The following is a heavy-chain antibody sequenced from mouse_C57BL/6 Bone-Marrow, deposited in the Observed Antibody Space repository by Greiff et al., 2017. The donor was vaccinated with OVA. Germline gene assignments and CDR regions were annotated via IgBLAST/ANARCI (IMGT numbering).Heavy chain of an antibody. CDR3: ASDLRITTGNFDY. D-gene: IGHD1-1*01. Sequence: VKVVESGPGLVAPSQSLSITCTVSGFSLTSYGVDWVRQSPGKGLEWLGVIWGVGSTNYNSALKSRLSISKDNSKSQVFIKMNSLQTDDTAMYYCASDLRITTGNFDYWGQGTTLTVSS. CDR1: GFSLTSYG. CDR2: IWGVGST. J-gene: IGHJ2*01. V-gene: IGHV2-6*01.